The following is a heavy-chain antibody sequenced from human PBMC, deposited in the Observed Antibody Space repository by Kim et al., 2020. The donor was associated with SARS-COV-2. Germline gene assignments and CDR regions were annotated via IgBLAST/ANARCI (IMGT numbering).Heavy chain of an antibody. CDR3: ARDPYQQIAGSWYSFFDY. CDR2: ISYDGSNK. V-gene: IGHV3-30*04. J-gene: IGHJ4*02. D-gene: IGHD6-13*01. Sequence: GGSLRLSCAASGFTFSSYAMHWVRQAPGKGLEWVAVISYDGSNKYYADSVKGRFTISRDNSKNTLYLQMNSLRAEDTAVYYCARDPYQQIAGSWYSFFDYWGQGTLVTVSS. CDR1: GFTFSSYA.